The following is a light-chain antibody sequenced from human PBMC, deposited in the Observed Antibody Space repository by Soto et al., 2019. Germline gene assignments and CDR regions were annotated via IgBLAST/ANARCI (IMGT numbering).Light chain of an antibody. CDR1: QSVSSN. J-gene: IGKJ4*01. Sequence: EIVMTQSPATLSVSPGERATLSCRASQSVSSNLAWYQQKPGQAPRLLIYGASTRATGITARFSGSGSGTEFTLTISSLQSEDFAVSYCQQYNNWTRTFGGGTKVEIK. V-gene: IGKV3-15*01. CDR3: QQYNNWTRT. CDR2: GAS.